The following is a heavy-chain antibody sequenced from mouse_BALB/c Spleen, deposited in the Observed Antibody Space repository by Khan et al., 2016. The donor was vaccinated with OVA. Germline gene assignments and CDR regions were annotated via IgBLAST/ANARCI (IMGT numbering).Heavy chain of an antibody. CDR2: ISYSGST. CDR3: ARAAAGGPWFAY. V-gene: IGHV3-2*02. J-gene: IGHJ3*01. Sequence: EVELVESGPGLVKPSQSLSLTCTVTGYSITSDYAWNWIRQFPGNKLEWMGYISYSGSTSYNPSLKSRISITRDTSKNQFFLQLNSVTTEDTATYYCARAAAGGPWFAYWGQGTLVTVSA. CDR1: GYSITSDYA.